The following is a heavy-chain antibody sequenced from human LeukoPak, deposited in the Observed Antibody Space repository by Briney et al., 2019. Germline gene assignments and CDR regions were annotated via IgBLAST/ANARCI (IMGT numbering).Heavy chain of an antibody. CDR3: AKDPNFYYCMDV. V-gene: IGHV3-30*02. J-gene: IGHJ6*03. CDR1: GFTFRTYG. CDR2: VRYDGGNK. Sequence: GGSLRLSCAASGFTFRTYGMHWVRQAPGKGLEWVAVVRYDGGNKHYADSVKGRFTISRDNSKNTLYLQMNSLRAEDTAVYYCAKDPNFYYCMDVWGKGTTVTISS.